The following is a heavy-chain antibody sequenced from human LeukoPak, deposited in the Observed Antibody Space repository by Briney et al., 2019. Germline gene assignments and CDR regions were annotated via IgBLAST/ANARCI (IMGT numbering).Heavy chain of an antibody. J-gene: IGHJ4*02. Sequence: SEALSLTCTVSGGSISSYYWSWIRQPPGKGLEWIGYIYYSGSTNYNPSLKSRVTISVDTSKNQFSLKLSSVTAADTAVYYCARHGGPATVGQWLPYWGQGTLVTVSS. D-gene: IGHD6-19*01. CDR1: GGSISSYY. V-gene: IGHV4-59*08. CDR2: IYYSGST. CDR3: ARHGGPATVGQWLPY.